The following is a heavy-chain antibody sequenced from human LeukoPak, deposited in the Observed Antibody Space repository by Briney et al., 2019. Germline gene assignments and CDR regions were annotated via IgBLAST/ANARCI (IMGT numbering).Heavy chain of an antibody. CDR1: GYNFTSHW. CDR2: IYPGDSDT. J-gene: IGHJ4*02. V-gene: IGHV5-51*01. CDR3: ARLGLTLVRGVIIPDY. D-gene: IGHD3-10*01. Sequence: GESLKISFKGSGYNFTSHWIGWVRQMPGKGLEWMGIIYPGDSDTRYSPSFQGQVTISANKSIITAYLQWNSLKASDTAMYYCARLGLTLVRGVIIPDYWGQGTLVTVSS.